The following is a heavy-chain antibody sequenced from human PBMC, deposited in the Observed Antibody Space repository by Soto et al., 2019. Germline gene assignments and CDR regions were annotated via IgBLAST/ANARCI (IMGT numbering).Heavy chain of an antibody. V-gene: IGHV1-18*01. Sequence: QVQLVQSGAEVKKPGASVKVSCKASGYTCTSYGISWVRQAPGQGLEWMGWISAYNGNTNYAQKLQGRVTMTTDTPTSTAYMELRSLRSDDTAVYYCARDRDHIVLMVYDISSLGYWGQGTLVTVSS. CDR2: ISAYNGNT. J-gene: IGHJ4*02. D-gene: IGHD2-8*01. CDR1: GYTCTSYG. CDR3: ARDRDHIVLMVYDISSLGY.